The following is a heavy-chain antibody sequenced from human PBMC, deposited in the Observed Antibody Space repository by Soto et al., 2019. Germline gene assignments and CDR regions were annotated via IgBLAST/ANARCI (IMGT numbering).Heavy chain of an antibody. CDR1: GGSVSSGSYY. Sequence: SETLSLTCTVSGGSVSSGSYYWSWIRQPPGKGLEWIGYIYYSGSTNYNPSLKSRVTISVDTSKNQFSLKLSSVTAADTAVFYCARDLSVRFVPITMVRGVMSSSVWLDPWGPGTLVTVSS. D-gene: IGHD3-10*01. CDR3: ARDLSVRFVPITMVRGVMSSSVWLDP. V-gene: IGHV4-61*01. J-gene: IGHJ5*02. CDR2: IYYSGST.